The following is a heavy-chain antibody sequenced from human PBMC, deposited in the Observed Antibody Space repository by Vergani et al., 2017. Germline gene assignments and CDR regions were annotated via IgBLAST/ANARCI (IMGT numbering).Heavy chain of an antibody. CDR2: INPNSGGT. V-gene: IGHV1-2*02. CDR3: ATAVPYIPGHYGYPAYYYYYMDV. CDR1: GYTFTGYY. Sequence: QVQLVQSGAEVKKPGASVKVSCKASGYTFTGYYMHWVRQAPGQGLEWMGWINPNSGGTNYAQKFQGRVTMTRDTSISTAYMELSSLRSEDTAVYYCATAVPYIPGHYGYPAYYYYYMDVWGKGTTVTVSS. D-gene: IGHD5-18*01. J-gene: IGHJ6*03.